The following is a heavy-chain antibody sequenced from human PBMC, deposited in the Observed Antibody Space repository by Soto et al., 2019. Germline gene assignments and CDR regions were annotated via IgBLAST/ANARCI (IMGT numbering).Heavy chain of an antibody. D-gene: IGHD6-6*01. CDR3: ARRARPDFYYMDV. Sequence: EVQLAESGGGLAQPGGSLRLSCAASGFTLSGYAMDWVRQAPGKGLEYVSGISSNGVGTYYANSVQGRFTISRDNPKNTVYLQMGSLRPADMAVYYCARRARPDFYYMDVWGKGTTVTVSS. CDR2: ISSNGVGT. CDR1: GFTLSGYA. J-gene: IGHJ6*03. V-gene: IGHV3-64*01.